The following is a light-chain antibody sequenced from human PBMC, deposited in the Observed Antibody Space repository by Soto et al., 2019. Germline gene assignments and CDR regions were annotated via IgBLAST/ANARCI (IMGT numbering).Light chain of an antibody. J-gene: IGKJ1*01. Sequence: IVVKQSPATLSLSPGERATLSCRASQSVSSNLAWYQQKPGQAPRLLIYGASTRATGIPARFSGSGSGTEFTLTISSLQSEDFAVYYCQQYNDWPPRITFGQGTKVDI. CDR3: QQYNDWPPRIT. V-gene: IGKV3-15*01. CDR1: QSVSSN. CDR2: GAS.